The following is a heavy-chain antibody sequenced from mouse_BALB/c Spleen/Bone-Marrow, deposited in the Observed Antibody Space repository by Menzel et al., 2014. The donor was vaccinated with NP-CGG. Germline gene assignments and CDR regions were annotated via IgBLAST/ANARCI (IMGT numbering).Heavy chain of an antibody. CDR2: INPSNGRS. CDR1: GYTFTSHW. V-gene: IGHV1S81*02. CDR3: ARRGNYGAMDY. D-gene: IGHD2-1*01. Sequence: QVQLQHSGAELVEPGASVKLSCKASGYTFTSHWMHWVKQRPGQGLEWIGEINPSNGRSNYNEKFKSKATLTVDKSSSTAYMQLSSLTSEDSAVYYCARRGNYGAMDYWGRGTSDTDSS. J-gene: IGHJ4*01.